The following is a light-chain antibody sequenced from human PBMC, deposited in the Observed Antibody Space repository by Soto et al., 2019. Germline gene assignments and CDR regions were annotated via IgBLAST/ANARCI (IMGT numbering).Light chain of an antibody. CDR1: SSDVGGYNY. CDR3: SSYTSSSTLC. J-gene: IGLJ1*01. CDR2: DVS. V-gene: IGLV2-14*01. Sequence: QSVLTQPASVSGSPGQSITISCTGTSSDVGGYNYVSWYQQHPGKAPKLMIYDVSNRPSGVSNRFSGSKSGNTASLTISGLQAEDEADYYCSSYTSSSTLCFGTGTKLTAL.